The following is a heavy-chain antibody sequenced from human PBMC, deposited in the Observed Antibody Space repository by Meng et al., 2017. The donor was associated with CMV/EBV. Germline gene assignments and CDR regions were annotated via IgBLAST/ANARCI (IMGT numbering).Heavy chain of an antibody. V-gene: IGHV4-61*01. Sequence: SETLSLTCTVSGGSVSSGSHYWSWLRQPPGKGLEWIVYFYYSGSTYYNPSLKSRVTISVDTSKNQFSLKLSSVTAADTAVYYCERDSGPYYDFWSGYLLHDAFDIWGQGTMVTVSS. CDR3: ERDSGPYYDFWSGYLLHDAFDI. CDR1: GGSVSSGSHY. CDR2: FYYSGST. J-gene: IGHJ3*02. D-gene: IGHD3-3*01.